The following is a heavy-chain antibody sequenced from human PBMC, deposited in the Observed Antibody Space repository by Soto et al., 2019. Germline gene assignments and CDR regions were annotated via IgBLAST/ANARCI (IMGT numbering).Heavy chain of an antibody. V-gene: IGHV3-53*01. CDR3: ATRAYSGSHSGSAFDI. CDR1: GFXVSSNY. Sequence: PGGSLXLSCAASGFXVSSNYMSWVRQAPGKGLEWVSVIYSGGSTYYADSVKGRFTISRDNSKNTLYLQMNSLRAEDTAVYYCATRAYSGSHSGSAFDIWGQGTMVTVSS. D-gene: IGHD1-26*01. J-gene: IGHJ3*02. CDR2: IYSGGST.